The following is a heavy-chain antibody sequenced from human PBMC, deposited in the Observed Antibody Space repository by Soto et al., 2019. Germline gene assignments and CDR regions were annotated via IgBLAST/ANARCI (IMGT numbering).Heavy chain of an antibody. CDR2: IFHSGST. D-gene: IGHD1-7*01. Sequence: SETLSLSCAVSGDSTSGINWFSWVLQPPGKGLQWIGEIFHSGSTNYNPSLKSRVTISVDKSKNHVSLNLNSVTAADTAVYYCARYRAASGTYYFDYWGQGALVTVS. V-gene: IGHV4-4*02. CDR3: ARYRAASGTYYFDY. J-gene: IGHJ4*02. CDR1: GDSTSGINW.